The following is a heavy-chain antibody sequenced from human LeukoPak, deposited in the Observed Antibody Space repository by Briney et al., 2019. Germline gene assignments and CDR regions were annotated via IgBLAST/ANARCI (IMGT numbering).Heavy chain of an antibody. CDR3: AKASAGYYDTSGYPFRH. V-gene: IGHV3-23*01. CDR2: ISGSGGST. J-gene: IGHJ1*01. Sequence: PGGSLRLSCAASGFTFSSYAMSWVRQAPGKGLEWVSAISGSGGSTYYADSVKGRFTISRDNSKNTLYLQMNSLRGEDTAVYHCAKASAGYYDTSGYPFRHWGQGTLVTVSS. D-gene: IGHD3-22*01. CDR1: GFTFSSYA.